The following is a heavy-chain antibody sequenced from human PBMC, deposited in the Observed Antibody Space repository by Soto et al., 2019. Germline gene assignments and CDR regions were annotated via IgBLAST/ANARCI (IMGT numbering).Heavy chain of an antibody. CDR1: GFTFRNYG. CDR2: IWYDGSQK. D-gene: IGHD6-19*01. V-gene: IGHV3-33*01. Sequence: QVQLVESGGGVVQTGGSLRLSCAASGFTFRNYGMHWVRQAPGKGLEWVAVIWYDGSQKYEAGSVKGRFTISRDNSKNTLYLQMDSLRDEDTAVYYCATARRGSGWYNDWWGQGTLVILSS. CDR3: ATARRGSGWYNDW. J-gene: IGHJ4*02.